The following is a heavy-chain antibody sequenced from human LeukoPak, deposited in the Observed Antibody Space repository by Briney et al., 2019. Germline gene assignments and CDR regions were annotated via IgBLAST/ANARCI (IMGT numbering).Heavy chain of an antibody. Sequence: GGSLRLSCTASDFTFNNYGLHWVRQAPGKGLEWVAVIWYDGTNKYYADYVKGRFTISRDNPKNTLYLQMNSLRAEDTAVYYCARDSSGYYDTSGYSYIDHWGQGTLVTVSS. V-gene: IGHV3-33*01. J-gene: IGHJ4*02. CDR1: DFTFNNYG. CDR2: IWYDGTNK. CDR3: ARDSSGYYDTSGYSYIDH. D-gene: IGHD3-22*01.